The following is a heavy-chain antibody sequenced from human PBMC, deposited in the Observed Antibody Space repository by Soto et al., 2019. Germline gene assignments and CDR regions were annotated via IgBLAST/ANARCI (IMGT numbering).Heavy chain of an antibody. V-gene: IGHV5-51*01. CDR2: IYLDDSDT. CDR1: GYSFTSYW. Sequence: PGESLKISCKGSGYSFTSYWIGGVRQMPGKGLEWMGIIYLDDSDTRYSPSFQGQVTISADKSISTAYLQWSSLKTSDTAMYYCARQFDTSGWYDYWGQGTLVTVSS. D-gene: IGHD6-19*01. J-gene: IGHJ4*02. CDR3: ARQFDTSGWYDY.